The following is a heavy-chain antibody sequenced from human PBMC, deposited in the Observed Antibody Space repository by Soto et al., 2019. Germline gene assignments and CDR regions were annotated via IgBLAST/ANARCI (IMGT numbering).Heavy chain of an antibody. CDR1: GFTFSSYA. CDR3: AKPFTSVVVAATIDY. Sequence: EVQLLESGGGLVQPGGSLRLSCAASGFTFSSYAMSWVRQAPGKGLEWVSAISGSGGSTYYADSVKGRFIISRDNSKNTLYLQMNSLRAEDTAVYYCAKPFTSVVVAATIDYWGQGTLVTVSS. CDR2: ISGSGGST. D-gene: IGHD2-15*01. J-gene: IGHJ4*02. V-gene: IGHV3-23*01.